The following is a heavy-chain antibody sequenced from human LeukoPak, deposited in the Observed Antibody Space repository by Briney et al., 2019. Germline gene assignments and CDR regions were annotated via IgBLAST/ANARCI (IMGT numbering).Heavy chain of an antibody. CDR2: ISGSGGSP. CDR3: AKAAGVRYNHYMDV. CDR1: GFTFSSYA. V-gene: IGHV3-23*01. Sequence: GGSLRLSCAASGFTFSSYAMSWVRQAPGKGLEWVSAISGSGGSPYYADSVKGRFTISRDNSKNTLYLQMNSLRAEDTAVYYCAKAAGVRYNHYMDVWGKGTTVTVSS. D-gene: IGHD3-3*01. J-gene: IGHJ6*03.